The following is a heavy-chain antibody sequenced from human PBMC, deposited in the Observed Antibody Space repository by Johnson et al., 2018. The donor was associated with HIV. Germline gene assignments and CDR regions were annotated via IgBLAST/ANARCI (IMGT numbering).Heavy chain of an antibody. Sequence: HVQLVESGGGVVQPGRSLRLSCAASGFTFSSYAMHWVRQAPGKGLEWVAVISYDGSNKYYADSVKGRFTISRDNSKNTLYLQMNSLRAEDTAVYYCAREAYGGNSGAFDIWGQGTMVTVSS. CDR1: GFTFSSYA. V-gene: IGHV3-30*04. J-gene: IGHJ3*02. CDR3: AREAYGGNSGAFDI. D-gene: IGHD4-23*01. CDR2: ISYDGSNK.